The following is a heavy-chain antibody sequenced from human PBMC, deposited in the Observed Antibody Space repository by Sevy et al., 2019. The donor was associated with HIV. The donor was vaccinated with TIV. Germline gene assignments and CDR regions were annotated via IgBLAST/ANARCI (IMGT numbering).Heavy chain of an antibody. CDR2: INPNPSDT. CDR3: ARDFLAVTSIPSDAFDI. Sequence: ASVKVSCKASGYSFTGYYMNWVRQAPGQGLEWMGWINPNPSDTTYSEKFEGRVTMTRDSSLSTAYLELRGLRSDDTAVYYCARDFLAVTSIPSDAFDIWVQGTLVTVSS. J-gene: IGHJ3*02. CDR1: GYSFTGYY. D-gene: IGHD2-21*02. V-gene: IGHV1-2*02.